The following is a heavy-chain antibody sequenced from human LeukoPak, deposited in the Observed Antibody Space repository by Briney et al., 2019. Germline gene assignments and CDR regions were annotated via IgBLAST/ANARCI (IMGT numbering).Heavy chain of an antibody. CDR3: ARGPYYNILTGFRGRILGFDY. D-gene: IGHD3-9*01. Sequence: GGSLRLSCAASGFSFTTDEMNWVRQAPGKGLEWVSYISVGGTNKYYADSVKGRFTISRDNAKNSLYLQMNSLRVEDTAVYYCARGPYYNILTGFRGRILGFDYWGQGTLVTVSS. CDR1: GFSFTTDE. CDR2: ISVGGTNK. V-gene: IGHV3-48*03. J-gene: IGHJ4*02.